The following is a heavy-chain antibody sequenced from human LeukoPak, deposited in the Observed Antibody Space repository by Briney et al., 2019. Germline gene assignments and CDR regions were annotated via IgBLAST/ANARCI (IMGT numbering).Heavy chain of an antibody. V-gene: IGHV3-49*05. CDR1: GFTFGDYA. Sequence: NPGGSLRLSCTASGFTFGDYAMSWFRQAPGKGLEWVGFIRSKVYGETTEYAASVKGRFTISRDDSKSAAYLQMNSLKTEDTAVFHCARAGYCSGGSCYSDYWGQGTLVTVSS. J-gene: IGHJ4*02. CDR3: ARAGYCSGGSCYSDY. CDR2: IRSKVYGETT. D-gene: IGHD2-15*01.